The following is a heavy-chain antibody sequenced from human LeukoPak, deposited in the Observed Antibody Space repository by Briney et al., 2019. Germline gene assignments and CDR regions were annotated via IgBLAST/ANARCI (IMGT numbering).Heavy chain of an antibody. CDR1: GFTFSSYA. V-gene: IGHV3-23*01. D-gene: IGHD3-10*02. CDR2: ISGSGGST. CDR3: AKAGRRYGDHGREFDY. J-gene: IGHJ4*02. Sequence: GGSLRLSCAASGFTFSSYAMSWVRQAPGKGLEWVSAISGSGGSTYYADSVKGRFTISRDNSKNTLYLQMNSLRAEDTAVYYCAKAGRRYGDHGREFDYWGRGTVVTVSS.